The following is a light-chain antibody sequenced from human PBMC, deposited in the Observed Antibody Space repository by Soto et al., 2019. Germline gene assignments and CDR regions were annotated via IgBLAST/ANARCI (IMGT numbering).Light chain of an antibody. CDR3: QQHSNWPPIT. J-gene: IGKJ5*01. CDR1: QTVNSDY. Sequence: EIVLTQSPGTLSLSPGETATLSCRASQTVNSDYLAWFQQRPGQAPRLLIFATSRRATDIPDRFSGSGSGTDFTLAIRRLEPEDFAVYYCQQHSNWPPITFGQGTRLE. V-gene: IGKV3D-20*02. CDR2: ATS.